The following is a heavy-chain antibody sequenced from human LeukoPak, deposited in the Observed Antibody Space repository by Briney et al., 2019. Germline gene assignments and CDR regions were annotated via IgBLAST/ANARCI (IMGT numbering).Heavy chain of an antibody. D-gene: IGHD5-24*01. J-gene: IGHJ4*02. CDR3: TRVGYIDEGIDY. CDR1: GFPFSSYW. CDR2: IKQDGSKK. Sequence: QPGGSLRLSCVASGFPFSSYWMTWVRQASGKGLEWVANIKQDGSKKSYVDSVKGRFTISRDNAKNSLYLQMNSLRAEDTAIYYCTRVGYIDEGIDYWGQGTLVTVSS. V-gene: IGHV3-7*04.